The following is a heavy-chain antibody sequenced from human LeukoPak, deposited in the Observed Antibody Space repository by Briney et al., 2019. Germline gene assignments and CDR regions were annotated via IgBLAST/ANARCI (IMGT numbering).Heavy chain of an antibody. J-gene: IGHJ4*02. Sequence: GASVKVSCKASGYTFTSYGISWVRQAPGQGLEWMGWISAYNGNTNYAQELQGRVSMTTDTSTSTAYMELRSLRSDDTAVYYCARYQVWGSYRSPKFDYWGQGTLVTVSS. V-gene: IGHV1-18*01. CDR1: GYTFTSYG. D-gene: IGHD3-16*02. CDR3: ARYQVWGSYRSPKFDY. CDR2: ISAYNGNT.